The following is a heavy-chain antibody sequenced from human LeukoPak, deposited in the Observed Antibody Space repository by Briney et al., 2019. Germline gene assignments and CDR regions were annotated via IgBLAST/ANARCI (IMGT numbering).Heavy chain of an antibody. CDR2: ISSSSSSYI. J-gene: IGHJ4*02. D-gene: IGHD6-13*01. V-gene: IGHV3-21*01. CDR1: GFTFSSYS. Sequence: GGSLRLSCAASGFTFSSYSMNWVRQAPGKGLEWVSSISSSSSSYIYYADSVKGRFTISRDNAKNSLYLQMNSLRAEDTAVYYCARGPLGEVDNSWYFPLDFDYWGQGTLVTVSS. CDR3: ARGPLGEVDNSWYFPLDFDY.